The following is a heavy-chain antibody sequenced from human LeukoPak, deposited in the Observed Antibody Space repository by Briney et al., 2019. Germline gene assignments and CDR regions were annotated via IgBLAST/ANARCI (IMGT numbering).Heavy chain of an antibody. Sequence: ASVKVSCKASGYTFTSYDINWVRQATGQGLEWMGWMNPNSGGTNYAQKFQGRVTMTRDTSISTAYMELSRLRSDDTAVYYCAQVQYSSGWPLVGWFDPWGQGTLVTVSS. CDR1: GYTFTSYD. V-gene: IGHV1-2*02. D-gene: IGHD6-19*01. J-gene: IGHJ5*02. CDR3: AQVQYSSGWPLVGWFDP. CDR2: MNPNSGGT.